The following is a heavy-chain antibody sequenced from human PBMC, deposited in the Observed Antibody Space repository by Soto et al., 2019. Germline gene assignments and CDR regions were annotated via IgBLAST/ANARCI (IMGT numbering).Heavy chain of an antibody. CDR3: MSFDEAGLYYYDVDV. V-gene: IGHV1-69*12. CDR1: GGTFVSYA. D-gene: IGHD6-13*01. CDR2: IIPIFDKT. J-gene: IGHJ6*02. Sequence: QVQLVQSGAEVKEPGSSVKVSCKASGGTFVSYAISWVRQAPGQGLEWMGGIIPIFDKTNYAQKFQGRVTISADECTRTVYMELSSLRSEDTAVYYCMSFDEAGLYYYDVDVWGQGTTVTVSS.